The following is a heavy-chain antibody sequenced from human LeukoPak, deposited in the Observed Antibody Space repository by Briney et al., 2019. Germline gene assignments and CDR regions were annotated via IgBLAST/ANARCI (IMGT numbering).Heavy chain of an antibody. Sequence: GGSLRLSCAASGFTFSSYGMHWVRQAPGKGLEWVAVISYDGSNKYYADSVKGRFTISRDNSKNTLYLQMNSLRAEDTAVYYCAKDRRAAAFDYWGQGTLVTVSS. CDR2: ISYDGSNK. CDR3: AKDRRAAAFDY. V-gene: IGHV3-30*18. J-gene: IGHJ4*02. CDR1: GFTFSSYG. D-gene: IGHD6-13*01.